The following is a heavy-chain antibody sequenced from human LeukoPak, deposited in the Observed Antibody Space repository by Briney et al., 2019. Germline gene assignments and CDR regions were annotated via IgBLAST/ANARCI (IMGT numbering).Heavy chain of an antibody. CDR1: GFTFSSYE. CDR3: AKREVVAATGNWFDP. D-gene: IGHD2-15*01. V-gene: IGHV3-48*03. Sequence: GGSLRLSCAASGFTFSSYEMNWVRQAPGKGLEWVSYISSSGSTIYYADSVKGRFTISRDNSKNTLYLQMNSLRAEDTAVYYCAKREVVAATGNWFDPWGQGTLVTVSS. CDR2: ISSSGSTI. J-gene: IGHJ5*02.